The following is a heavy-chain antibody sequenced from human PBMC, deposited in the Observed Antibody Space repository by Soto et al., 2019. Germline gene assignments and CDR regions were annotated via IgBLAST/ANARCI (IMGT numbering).Heavy chain of an antibody. CDR1: GYTFTSHG. CDR3: ARDLGGSTYYDILTGPSGTYYFDY. CDR2: ISAYNGNT. V-gene: IGHV1-18*01. D-gene: IGHD3-9*01. Sequence: ASVKVSCKASGYTFTSHGISWVRQAPGQGLEWMGWISAYNGNTNYAQKLQGRVTMTTDTSTSTAYMELRSLRSDDTAVYYCARDLGGSTYYDILTGPSGTYYFDYWGQGTLVTVSS. J-gene: IGHJ4*02.